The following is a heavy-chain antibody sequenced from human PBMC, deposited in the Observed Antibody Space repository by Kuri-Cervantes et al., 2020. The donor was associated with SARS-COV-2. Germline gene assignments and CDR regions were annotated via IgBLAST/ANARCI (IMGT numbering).Heavy chain of an antibody. Sequence: SETLSLTCTVSGGSISSYYWSWIRQPPGKGLEWIGYIYYSGSTNYNPSLKSRVTISVDTSKNQFSLKLSSVTAADTAVYYCARSASPPSSPAYYFDYWGQGTRVTVSS. V-gene: IGHV4-59*01. J-gene: IGHJ4*02. CDR1: GGSISSYY. CDR3: ARSASPPSSPAYYFDY. CDR2: IYYSGST.